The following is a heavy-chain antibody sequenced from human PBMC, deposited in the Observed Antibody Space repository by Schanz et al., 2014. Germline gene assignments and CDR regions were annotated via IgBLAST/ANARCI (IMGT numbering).Heavy chain of an antibody. V-gene: IGHV4-4*02. J-gene: IGHJ4*02. CDR1: GASLSSNNW. CDR3: TRDGYSRNFPDY. D-gene: IGHD1-26*01. Sequence: QVQLQESGPGLVKPSGTLSLTCAVSGASLSSNNWLSLVRQPPGKGLEWIGEIFHSGSTTYNPSLKSRVTISVDKSKNLFSLRLSSVTAADTAVYYCTRDGYSRNFPDYWGQGTLVTVSS. CDR2: IFHSGST.